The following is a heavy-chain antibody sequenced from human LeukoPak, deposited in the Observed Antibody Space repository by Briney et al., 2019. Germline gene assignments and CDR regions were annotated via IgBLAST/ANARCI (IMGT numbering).Heavy chain of an antibody. Sequence: GGSLRLSCAASGFIFSTYSMNWVRQAPGKGLEWVSYISGSSSPIYHADSVKGRFSISRDNAKNSLYLQMNSLRAEDTAVYYCVRSGYCTSTSCLNGRGAFDIWGQGTVVTVSS. V-gene: IGHV3-48*04. CDR2: ISGSSSPI. D-gene: IGHD2-2*01. J-gene: IGHJ3*02. CDR3: VRSGYCTSTSCLNGRGAFDI. CDR1: GFIFSTYS.